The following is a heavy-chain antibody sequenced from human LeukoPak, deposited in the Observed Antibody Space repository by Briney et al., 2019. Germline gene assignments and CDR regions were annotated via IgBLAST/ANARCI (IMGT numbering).Heavy chain of an antibody. D-gene: IGHD4-17*01. Sequence: GGSLRLSCGASGFTFSSYWMHWVRQAPGKGLEWVSAISGSGGSTYYADSVKGRFTISRDNSKNTLYLQMNSLRAEDTAIYYCAKDTARDYGVRGGGAIDYWGQGTLVTVSS. CDR2: ISGSGGST. CDR3: AKDTARDYGVRGGGAIDY. CDR1: GFTFSSYW. J-gene: IGHJ4*02. V-gene: IGHV3-23*01.